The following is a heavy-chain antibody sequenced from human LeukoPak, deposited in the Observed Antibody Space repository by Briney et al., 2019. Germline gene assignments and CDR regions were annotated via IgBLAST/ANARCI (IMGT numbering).Heavy chain of an antibody. D-gene: IGHD3-10*01. J-gene: IGHJ6*02. CDR1: GFTFSRYA. Sequence: GGSLRLSCSASGFTFSRYAMHWVRQAPGKGLEYVSAISSNGGSTYYADSVKGRFTISRDNSKNTLYLQMSSLRAEDTAVYYCVKATYYYGSGSYEIYYYGMDVWGQGTTVTVSS. CDR2: ISSNGGST. CDR3: VKATYYYGSGSYEIYYYGMDV. V-gene: IGHV3-64D*06.